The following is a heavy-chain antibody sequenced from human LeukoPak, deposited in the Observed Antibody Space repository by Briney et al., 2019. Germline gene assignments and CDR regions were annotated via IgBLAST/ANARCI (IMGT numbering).Heavy chain of an antibody. CDR2: IYYSGST. J-gene: IGHJ4*02. D-gene: IGHD2-2*01. CDR3: ATGLGPAASY. Sequence: TSETLSLTCTVSGGSISSYYWSWIRQPPGKGLEWIGYIYYSGSTNYNPSLKSRVTISVDTSKNQFSLKLSSVTAADTAVYYCATGLGPAASYWGQGTLVTVSS. V-gene: IGHV4-59*01. CDR1: GGSISSYY.